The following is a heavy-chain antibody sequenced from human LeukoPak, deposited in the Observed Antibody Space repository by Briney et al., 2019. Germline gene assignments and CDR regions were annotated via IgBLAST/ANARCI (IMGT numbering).Heavy chain of an antibody. CDR3: SREGDVLTGFYPDY. V-gene: IGHV3-49*04. Sequence: GRSLRHSCTTSGFTFGDYAMSGVRPAPGKELEGLGFIGREAQGGRAKYATSVKGRFTISRDDSRSIAYLQLNSLRSEDTATYYCSREGDVLTGFYPDYWGNGALVTVSS. D-gene: IGHD3-9*01. J-gene: IGHJ4*01. CDR1: GFTFGDYA. CDR2: IGREAQGGRA.